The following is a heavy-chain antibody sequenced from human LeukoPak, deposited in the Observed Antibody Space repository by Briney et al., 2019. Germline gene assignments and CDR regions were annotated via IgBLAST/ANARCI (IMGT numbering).Heavy chain of an antibody. J-gene: IGHJ4*02. CDR3: ATSVLRYYWDY. Sequence: SETLSLTCAVYGGSFSGYYWSWIRQPPGKGLEWIGEINHSGSTNYNPSLKSRVTISVDTSKNQFSLKLSSVTAADTAVYYCATSVLRYYWDYWGQGTLVTVSS. V-gene: IGHV4-34*01. CDR1: GGSFSGYY. CDR2: INHSGST. D-gene: IGHD3-9*01.